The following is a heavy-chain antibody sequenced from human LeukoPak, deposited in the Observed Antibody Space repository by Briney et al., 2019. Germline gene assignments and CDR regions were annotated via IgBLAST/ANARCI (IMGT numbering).Heavy chain of an antibody. Sequence: PSETLSLTCTISGASISNDHWGWIREPPGKGLEWIASASTYYSSSLESRVTMSIDTSKNQFSLRLTSLTAADTAVYYCGRHAAFAPFDLWGQGSLVTVSS. CDR2: AST. CDR1: GASISNDH. J-gene: IGHJ4*02. CDR3: GRHAAFAPFDL. V-gene: IGHV4-39*01.